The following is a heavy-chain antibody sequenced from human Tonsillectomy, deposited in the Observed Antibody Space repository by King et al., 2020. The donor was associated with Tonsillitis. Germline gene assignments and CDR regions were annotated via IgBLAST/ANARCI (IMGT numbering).Heavy chain of an antibody. CDR3: ARFGRSRSWYFDL. Sequence: QLQESGPGLVKPSETLSLTCTVSGGSISSYYWSWIRQPPGKGLEWIGYIYYSGSTNYNPSLTTRVTISVDTSKNQFSLKLSSVTAADTAVDYCARFGRSRSWYFDLWGRGTLVTVSS. V-gene: IGHV4-59*01. D-gene: IGHD3-10*01. CDR1: GGSISSYY. CDR2: IYYSGST. J-gene: IGHJ2*01.